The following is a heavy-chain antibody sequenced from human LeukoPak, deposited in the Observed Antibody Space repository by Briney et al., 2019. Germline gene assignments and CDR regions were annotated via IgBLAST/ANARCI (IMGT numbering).Heavy chain of an antibody. CDR2: ISYDGSNK. V-gene: IGHV3-30-3*01. CDR1: GFTFSSYA. Sequence: GGSLRLSCAASGFTFSSYAMHWVRQAPGKGLEWVAVISYDGSNKYYADSVKGRFTISRDNSKNTLYLQMNSLRAEDTAVYYCARAGGPNYDFWSGYLTRTVNYYYYYYMDVWGKGTTVTVSS. D-gene: IGHD3-3*01. J-gene: IGHJ6*03. CDR3: ARAGGPNYDFWSGYLTRTVNYYYYYYMDV.